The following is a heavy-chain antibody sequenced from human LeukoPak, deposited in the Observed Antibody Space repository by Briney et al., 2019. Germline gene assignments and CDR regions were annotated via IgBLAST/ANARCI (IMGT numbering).Heavy chain of an antibody. CDR3: ARGGDGYRNSDY. CDR1: GGSFSGYY. D-gene: IGHD5-24*01. V-gene: IGHV4-34*01. CDR2: INHSGST. J-gene: IGHJ4*02. Sequence: PSETLPLTCAVYGGSFSGYYWSWIRQPPGKGLEWIGEINHSGSTNYNPSLKSRVTISVDTSKNQFSLKLSSVTAADTAVYYCARGGDGYRNSDYWGQGTLVTVSS.